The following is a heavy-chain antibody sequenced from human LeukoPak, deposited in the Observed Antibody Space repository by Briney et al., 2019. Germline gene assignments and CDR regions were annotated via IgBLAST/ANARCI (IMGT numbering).Heavy chain of an antibody. D-gene: IGHD5-18*01. V-gene: IGHV3-30*18. CDR2: ISYDGSDK. Sequence: PGGSLRLSCAASGFTFSSHGMHWVRQAPGKGLEWVAVISYDGSDKYYADSVKGRFTISRDNSKSTLYLQMNSLRAEDTAVYYCAKRRTVDTAMVTHYYGMDVWGQGTTVTVSS. J-gene: IGHJ6*02. CDR1: GFTFSSHG. CDR3: AKRRTVDTAMVTHYYGMDV.